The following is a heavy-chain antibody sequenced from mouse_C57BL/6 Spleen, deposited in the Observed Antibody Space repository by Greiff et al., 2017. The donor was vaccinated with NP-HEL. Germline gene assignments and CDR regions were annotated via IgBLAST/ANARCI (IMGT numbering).Heavy chain of an antibody. CDR1: GYAFSSSW. J-gene: IGHJ2*01. D-gene: IGHD1-1*01. CDR2: IYPGDGDT. V-gene: IGHV1-82*01. Sequence: VQLQQSGPELVKPGASVKISCKASGYAFSSSWMNWVKQRPGTGLEWIGRIYPGDGDTNYNGKFKGKATLTADKSSSTAYMQLSSLTSEDSAVYFCARSYYYGSSPYYFDYWGQGTTLTVSS. CDR3: ARSYYYGSSPYYFDY.